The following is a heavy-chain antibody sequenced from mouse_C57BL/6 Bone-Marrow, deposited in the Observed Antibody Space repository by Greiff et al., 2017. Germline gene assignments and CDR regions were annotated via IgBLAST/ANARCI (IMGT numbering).Heavy chain of an antibody. Sequence: EVQGVESGAELVRPGASVKLSCTASGFNIKDDYMHWVKQRPEQGLEWIGWIDPENGDTEYASKFQGKATITADTSSNTAYLQLSSLTSEDTAVYYCTSSTGWFAYWGQGTLVTVSA. D-gene: IGHD4-1*02. J-gene: IGHJ3*01. CDR3: TSSTGWFAY. CDR1: GFNIKDDY. CDR2: IDPENGDT. V-gene: IGHV14-4*01.